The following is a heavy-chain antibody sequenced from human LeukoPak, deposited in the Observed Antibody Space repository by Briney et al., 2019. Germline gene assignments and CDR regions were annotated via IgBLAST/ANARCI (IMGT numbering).Heavy chain of an antibody. D-gene: IGHD2-2*01. V-gene: IGHV4-59*12. Sequence: PSETLSLTCTVSGGSISSYYWSWIRQPPGKGLEWIGYIYYSGSTNYNPSLKSRVTISVDTSKNQFSLKLSSVTAADTAVYYCARGRALGYCSSTSCPYYYYYGMGVWGQGTTVTVS. CDR1: GGSISSYY. CDR2: IYYSGST. CDR3: ARGRALGYCSSTSCPYYYYYGMGV. J-gene: IGHJ6*02.